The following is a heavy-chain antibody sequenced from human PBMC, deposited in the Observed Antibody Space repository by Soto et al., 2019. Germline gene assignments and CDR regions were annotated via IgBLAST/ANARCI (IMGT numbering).Heavy chain of an antibody. Sequence: ESGGGLVQPGGSLRLSCAASGFTFSSYWMSWVRQAPGKGLEWVGNIKQDGSEKYYVDSVKGRFTISRDNAKNSLYLQMNSLRAEDTAVYYCARHIYSAAAGVDYWGQGTLVTVSS. CDR3: ARHIYSAAAGVDY. V-gene: IGHV3-7*01. J-gene: IGHJ4*02. CDR1: GFTFSSYW. D-gene: IGHD6-13*01. CDR2: IKQDGSEK.